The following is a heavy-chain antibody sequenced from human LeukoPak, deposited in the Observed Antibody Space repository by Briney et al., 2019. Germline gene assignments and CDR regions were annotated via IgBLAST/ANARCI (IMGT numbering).Heavy chain of an antibody. Sequence: GGSLRLSCAASGITFSGSAMHWVRQASGKGLEWVGRIRSKANSYATAYAASVKGRFTISRDDSKNTAYLQMNSLKTEDTAVYYCTSYIAAAGRLLDYWGQGTLVTVSS. CDR1: GITFSGSA. J-gene: IGHJ4*02. V-gene: IGHV3-73*01. CDR2: IRSKANSYAT. CDR3: TSYIAAAGRLLDY. D-gene: IGHD6-13*01.